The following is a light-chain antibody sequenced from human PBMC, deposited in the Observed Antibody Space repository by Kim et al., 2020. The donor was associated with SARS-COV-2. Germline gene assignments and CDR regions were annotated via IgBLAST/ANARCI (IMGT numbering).Light chain of an antibody. CDR3: QAWDTTVV. CDR2: QVK. Sequence: VSVSPGQTSSITCSGDQFGDKYVCWYQQRPGRSPVHVIYQVKNRPSGIPERFSGSNSGNTATLTISGTQAMDEDDYYCQAWDTTVVFGGGTQLTVL. CDR1: QFGDKY. V-gene: IGLV3-1*01. J-gene: IGLJ2*01.